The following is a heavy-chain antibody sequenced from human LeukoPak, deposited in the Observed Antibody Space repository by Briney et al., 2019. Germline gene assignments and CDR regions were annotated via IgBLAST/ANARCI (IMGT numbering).Heavy chain of an antibody. CDR1: GGSISSGDYY. J-gene: IGHJ4*02. CDR3: ARDGISMIRALH. D-gene: IGHD3-10*01. Sequence: SQTLSLTCTVSGGSISSGDYYWSWIRQPPGKGLEWIGYIYSSGTTYYNPSLKSRLTISIDASKNQFSLKLTSVTAADTAFYYCARDGISMIRALHWGQGTLATDSS. V-gene: IGHV4-30-4*01. CDR2: IYSSGTT.